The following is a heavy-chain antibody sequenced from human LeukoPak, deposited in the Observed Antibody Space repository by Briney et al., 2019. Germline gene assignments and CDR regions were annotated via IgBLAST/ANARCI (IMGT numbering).Heavy chain of an antibody. CDR1: RFTFRSYA. J-gene: IGHJ4*02. Sequence: GGSLRLSCAASRFTFRSYAMSWVRQAPGKGLEWVSSISDSGDDTYYADSVQGRFTISRDKVTNTLYLQMNSLSVEDTATYYCAEAGIVGRTFRIDYWGQGTLFTVSS. D-gene: IGHD1-26*01. CDR3: AEAGIVGRTFRIDY. CDR2: ISDSGDDT. V-gene: IGHV3-23*01.